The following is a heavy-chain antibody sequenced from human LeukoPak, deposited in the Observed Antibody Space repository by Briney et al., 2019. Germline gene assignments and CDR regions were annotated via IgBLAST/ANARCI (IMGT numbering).Heavy chain of an antibody. CDR2: IKQDGSEK. J-gene: IGHJ6*03. Sequence: GGSLILSCAASRFNFSRYWMSWVRQAPGKGLERVANIKQDGSEKYYVDSVKGRFTISRDNAKNSLYVQMNSLRAEDPAVYYCARDDRPGPYYYYMDVWGKGTTVTVSS. CDR3: ARDDRPGPYYYYMDV. CDR1: RFNFSRYW. V-gene: IGHV3-7*01.